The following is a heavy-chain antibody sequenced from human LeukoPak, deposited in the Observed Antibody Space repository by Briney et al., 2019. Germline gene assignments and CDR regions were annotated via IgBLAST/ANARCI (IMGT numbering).Heavy chain of an antibody. CDR2: IRNKANSYTT. V-gene: IGHV3-72*01. CDR3: ASASAGLVEY. J-gene: IGHJ4*02. Sequence: GRSLRLSCAASGFSFSEHEMDWVRQAPGKGPEWVGRIRNKANSYTTENAASVRGRFTISRDDSKNLLFLQMNSLKTEDTAVYYCASASAGLVEYWGRGTLVTVSS. CDR1: GFSFSEHE.